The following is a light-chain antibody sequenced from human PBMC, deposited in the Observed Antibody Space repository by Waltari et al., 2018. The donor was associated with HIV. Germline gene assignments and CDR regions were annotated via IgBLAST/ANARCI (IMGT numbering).Light chain of an antibody. CDR1: SSNIGTNT. CDR2: GNH. CDR3: AAWDDSLNAWL. Sequence: QSVLTQPPSASGTPGQRVTISCSGSSSNIGTNTVNWYLQLPGSAPKSLAYGNHGRPSGVPDRFSGSKSGTSASLAISGLRSEDEADYFCAAWDDSLNAWLFGGGTKVTVL. V-gene: IGLV1-44*01. J-gene: IGLJ3*02.